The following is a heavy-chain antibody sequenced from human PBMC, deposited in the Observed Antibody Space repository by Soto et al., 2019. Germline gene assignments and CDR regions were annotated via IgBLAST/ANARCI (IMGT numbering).Heavy chain of an antibody. V-gene: IGHV3-33*01. D-gene: IGHD6-19*01. CDR3: ARPGLVAAVAAAVDC. J-gene: IGHJ4*02. Sequence: QVQLVESGGGVVQPGRSLRLSCEASGFTFSNYGMHWVRQAPGKGLVWVAVIWNDGSSRYYADSVKGRFTVSRDNSKNTLFLQMNNVRAEDTAVYYCARPGLVAAVAAAVDCWGQGTLVTVSS. CDR1: GFTFSNYG. CDR2: IWNDGSSR.